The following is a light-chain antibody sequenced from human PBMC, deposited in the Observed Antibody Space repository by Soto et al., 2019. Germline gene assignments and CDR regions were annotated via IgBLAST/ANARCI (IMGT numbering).Light chain of an antibody. CDR3: QQSNSYPLT. V-gene: IGKV1-9*01. Sequence: IRMAQSPCSLSSSVVDRVPITCRASQTISSYLAWYQQKPGKAPKLLIYVASTLQSGVTSRFSGSGSGTDFTLTISSLQPEDFATYYCQQSNSYPLTFGGGTKVAIK. J-gene: IGKJ4*01. CDR1: QTISSY. CDR2: VAS.